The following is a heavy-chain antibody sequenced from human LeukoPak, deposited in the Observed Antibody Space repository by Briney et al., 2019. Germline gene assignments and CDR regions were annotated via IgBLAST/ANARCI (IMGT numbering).Heavy chain of an antibody. V-gene: IGHV1-46*01. CDR3: ARDSEPWQQLRNNWFDP. Sequence: ASVKVSCKASGYTFINYYMHWVRQAPGRGLEWMGIINPSGGTTSYAQNFQGRVTMTRDTSTSTVYMELSSLRSEDTAVYYCARDSEPWQQLRNNWFDPWGQGTLVTVSS. CDR2: INPSGGTT. CDR1: GYTFINYY. D-gene: IGHD6-13*01. J-gene: IGHJ5*02.